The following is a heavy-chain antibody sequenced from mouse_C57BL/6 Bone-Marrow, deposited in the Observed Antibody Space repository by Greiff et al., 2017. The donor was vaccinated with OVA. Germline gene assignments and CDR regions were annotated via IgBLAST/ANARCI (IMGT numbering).Heavy chain of an antibody. CDR1: GYTFTSYG. Sequence: QVQLQQSGAELARPGASVKLSCKASGYTFTSYGISWVKQRTGQGLEWIGEIYPRSGNTYYNEKFKGKATLTADKSSSTAYMELRSLTSDASSVCFCASHPTWMDYWGQGTSVTVSS. V-gene: IGHV1-81*01. CDR3: ASHPTWMDY. CDR2: IYPRSGNT. J-gene: IGHJ4*01.